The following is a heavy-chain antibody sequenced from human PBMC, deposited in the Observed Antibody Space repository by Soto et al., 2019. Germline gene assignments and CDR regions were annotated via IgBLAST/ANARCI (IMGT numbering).Heavy chain of an antibody. V-gene: IGHV1-69*01. CDR2: TIPIFGSA. CDR3: VKSNIATRDFGS. CDR1: GGTFNRYT. J-gene: IGHJ4*02. D-gene: IGHD6-6*01. Sequence: QVQLVQSGAEVKKPGSSVKVSCKASGGTFNRYTITWVRQAPGQGLEWMGGTIPIFGSANYAQKFQGRVTITADESTSTAYMELSSLRSEDTAVYYGVKSNIATRDFGSWGQVTLVTVSS.